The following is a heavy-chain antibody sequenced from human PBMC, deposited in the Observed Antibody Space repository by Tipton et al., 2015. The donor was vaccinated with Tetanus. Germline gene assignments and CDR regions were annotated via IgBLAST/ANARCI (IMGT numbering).Heavy chain of an antibody. CDR2: IHSSGST. CDR3: ARDIEEVGATKYFDY. Sequence: GLVKPSETLSLTCTVSGGSISSYYWSWIRQPPGKGPEWIGQIHSSGSTNYIPSLKSRVTISLGTSKNQFSLRLTSVTAADTAVYYCARDIEEVGATKYFDYWGQGTLVTVSS. J-gene: IGHJ4*02. D-gene: IGHD1-26*01. V-gene: IGHV4-59*01. CDR1: GGSISSYY.